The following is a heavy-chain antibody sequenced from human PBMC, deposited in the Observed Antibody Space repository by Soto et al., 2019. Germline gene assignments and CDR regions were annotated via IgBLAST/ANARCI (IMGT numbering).Heavy chain of an antibody. CDR1: GGSISSHY. V-gene: IGHV4-59*08. CDR3: ARPDNYFFYTDV. J-gene: IGHJ6*03. Sequence: PSETLSLTCNVSGGSISSHYWSWIRQPPGKGLEWIGYIYYTGSTNYNPSLKSRVSISVDTSNNQFSLRLRSVTAADTAVYYCARPDNYFFYTDVWGKGTTVTVSS. CDR2: IYYTGST.